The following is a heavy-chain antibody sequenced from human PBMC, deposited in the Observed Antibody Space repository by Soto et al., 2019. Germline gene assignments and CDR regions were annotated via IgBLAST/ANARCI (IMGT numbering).Heavy chain of an antibody. CDR1: GFTFEDYA. CDR3: ARDLKTHQLADGMDV. CDR2: ISWQRGTI. V-gene: IGHV3-9*01. D-gene: IGHD1-1*01. J-gene: IGHJ6*02. Sequence: EVQLVESGGGLVQPGGSLRLSCAASGFTFEDYAMQWVRQAPGQGLEWVSGISWQRGTISYADSVKGRFTISRDNAKNSLVLQMNSLRAEDTALYYCARDLKTHQLADGMDVWGQGTTVTVSS.